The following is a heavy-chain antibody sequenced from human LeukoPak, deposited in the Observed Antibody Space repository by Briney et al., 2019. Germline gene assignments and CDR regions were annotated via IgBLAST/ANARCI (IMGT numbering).Heavy chain of an antibody. J-gene: IGHJ6*02. CDR2: INPNSGGT. V-gene: IGHV1-2*02. D-gene: IGHD2-15*01. CDR3: AREVGYCSGGSCYRSYYGMDV. Sequence: GASVKVSCKASGYTFTGYYMHWVRQAPGQGLEWMGWINPNSGGTNYAQKFQGRVTMTRDASISTAYMELSRLRSDDTAVYYCAREVGYCSGGSCYRSYYGMDVWGQGTTVTVSS. CDR1: GYTFTGYY.